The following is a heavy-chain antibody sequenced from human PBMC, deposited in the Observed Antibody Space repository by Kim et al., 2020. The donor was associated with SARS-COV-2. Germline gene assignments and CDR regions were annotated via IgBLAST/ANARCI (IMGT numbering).Heavy chain of an antibody. CDR3: ARASFWSGHLGGMDV. D-gene: IGHD3-3*01. Sequence: QKFQGRVTITADESTSTAYMELSSLRSEDTAVYYCARASFWSGHLGGMDVWGQGTTVTVSS. J-gene: IGHJ6*02. V-gene: IGHV1-69*01.